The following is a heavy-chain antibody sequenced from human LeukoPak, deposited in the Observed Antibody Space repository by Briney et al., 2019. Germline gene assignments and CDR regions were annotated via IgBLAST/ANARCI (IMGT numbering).Heavy chain of an antibody. D-gene: IGHD6-13*01. CDR3: ARDLVTYSPFIAAAAPGWFDP. J-gene: IGHJ5*02. V-gene: IGHV1-18*01. CDR2: ISGYNGNT. CDR1: GYTFTTYN. Sequence: ASVKVSCKASGYTFTTYNINWVRQAPGQGLEWMGWISGYNGNTNYAQRLQGRVTMTTDTSTSTAYMELRSLKSDDTAVYYCARDLVTYSPFIAAAAPGWFDPWGQGTLVTVSS.